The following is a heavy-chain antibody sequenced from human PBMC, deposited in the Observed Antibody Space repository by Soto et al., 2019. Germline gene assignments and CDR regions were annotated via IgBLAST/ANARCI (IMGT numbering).Heavy chain of an antibody. V-gene: IGHV3-73*01. CDR2: IRSKTSGYAT. CDR3: TRHSVDC. CDR1: GFTFSDAA. J-gene: IGHJ4*02. Sequence: EVQVVESGGGLVQPGGSLKLSCVGSGFTFSDAAMHWVLQASGKGLEWVGRIRSKTSGYATAYSASVEGRFTIYRDDSKNTAYLQMNSLKTEDTAVYYCTRHSVDCWGQGTLVTVSS.